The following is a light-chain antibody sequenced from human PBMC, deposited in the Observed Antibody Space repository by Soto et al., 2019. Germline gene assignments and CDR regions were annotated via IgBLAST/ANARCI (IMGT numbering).Light chain of an antibody. CDR1: SSDVGSYNL. CDR2: EGN. V-gene: IGLV2-23*01. CDR3: CSYAGTNTFV. Sequence: QSVLTQPASGSGSPGQSITISCTGTSSDVGSYNLVSWYQQHPGKAPKLMIYEGNKRPSGVSNRFSGSKSANTASLTISGLQTEDEADYYCCSYAGTNTFVFGTGTKVTVL. J-gene: IGLJ1*01.